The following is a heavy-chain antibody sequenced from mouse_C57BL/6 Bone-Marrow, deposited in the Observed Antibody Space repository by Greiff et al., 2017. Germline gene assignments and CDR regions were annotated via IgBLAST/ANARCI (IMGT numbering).Heavy chain of an antibody. CDR2: ISSGSSTI. V-gene: IGHV5-17*01. J-gene: IGHJ2*01. D-gene: IGHD4-1*01. Sequence: EVKVVESGGGLVKPGGSLKLSWAASGFPFSDYGIHWVRQAPEKGLEWVAYISSGSSTIYYADTVKGRFTISRDNAKNTQFLQMTSLRSEDRAMYYWARAGGWDDYFDYWGQGTTLTVSS. CDR1: GFPFSDYG. CDR3: ARAGGWDDYFDY.